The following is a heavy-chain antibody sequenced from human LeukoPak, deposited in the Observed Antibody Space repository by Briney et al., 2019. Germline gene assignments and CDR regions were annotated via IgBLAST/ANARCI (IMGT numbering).Heavy chain of an antibody. Sequence: ASVEVSCKVSGYTLTELSMHWVRQAPGKGLEWMGGFDPEDGETIYAQKFQGRVTMTEDTSTDTAYMELSSLRSEDTAVYYCATPELDHYGTRSYYFDYWGQGTLVTVSS. D-gene: IGHD3-10*01. CDR3: ATPELDHYGTRSYYFDY. J-gene: IGHJ4*02. CDR2: FDPEDGET. V-gene: IGHV1-24*01. CDR1: GYTLTELS.